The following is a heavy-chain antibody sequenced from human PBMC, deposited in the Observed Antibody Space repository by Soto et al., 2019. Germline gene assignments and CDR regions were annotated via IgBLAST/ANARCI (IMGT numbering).Heavy chain of an antibody. CDR3: VKTPHYDILTGYHPLYYYYYGMDV. CDR1: GFTFSSYA. Sequence: QPGGSLRLSCSASGFTFSSYAMHWVRQAPGKGLEYVSAISSNGGSTYYADSVKGRFTISRDNSKNTLYLQMSSLRAEDTAVYYCVKTPHYDILTGYHPLYYYYYGMDVWGQGTTVTVSS. V-gene: IGHV3-64D*06. D-gene: IGHD3-9*01. CDR2: ISSNGGST. J-gene: IGHJ6*02.